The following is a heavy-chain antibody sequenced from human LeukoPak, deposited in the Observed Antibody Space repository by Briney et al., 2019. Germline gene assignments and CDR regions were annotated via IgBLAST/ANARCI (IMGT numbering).Heavy chain of an antibody. CDR3: ARGAYMALRGSFDP. CDR2: ILPITATS. V-gene: IGHV1-69*13. CDR1: GGTFSNYA. D-gene: IGHD5-12*01. Sequence: ASVKVSCKASGGTFSNYAISWVRQAPGQGLEWMGGILPITATSNYAQKFQGRVSFTADESTSTAYMELSSLRSDDTAVYYCARGAYMALRGSFDPWGQGTLVTVSS. J-gene: IGHJ5*02.